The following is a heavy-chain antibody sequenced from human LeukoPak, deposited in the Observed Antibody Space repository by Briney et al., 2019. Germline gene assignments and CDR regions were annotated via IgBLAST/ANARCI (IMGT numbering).Heavy chain of an antibody. J-gene: IGHJ4*02. V-gene: IGHV1-18*01. CDR2: ISAYNGNT. D-gene: IGHD6-13*01. CDR3: ARDIPEYSSSSYYDY. CDR1: GYTFTSYG. Sequence: ASVKVSCKASGYTFTSYGISWVRQAPGQGLEWMGWISAYNGNTNYAQKLQGRVTTTTDTSTSTAYMELRSLRSDDTAVYYCARDIPEYSSSSYYDYWGQGTLVTVSS.